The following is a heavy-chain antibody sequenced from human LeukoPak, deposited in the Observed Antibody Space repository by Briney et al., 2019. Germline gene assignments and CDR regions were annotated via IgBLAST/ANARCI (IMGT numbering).Heavy chain of an antibody. Sequence: GGSLRLSCAPSGFTFSTFWMSWVRQAPGKGLEWVAVIWYDGSYKYYGDSVTGLFTISRDNSKNTLYLQMNSLRAEDTAVYYCAKDRCSTTSCYKAADDGGQGSLVTVSS. V-gene: IGHV3-30*02. CDR2: IWYDGSYK. J-gene: IGHJ4*02. D-gene: IGHD2-2*02. CDR3: AKDRCSTTSCYKAADD. CDR1: GFTFSTFW.